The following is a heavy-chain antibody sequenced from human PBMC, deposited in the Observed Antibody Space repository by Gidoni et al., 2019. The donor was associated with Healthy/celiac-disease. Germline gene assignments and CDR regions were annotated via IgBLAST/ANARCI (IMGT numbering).Heavy chain of an antibody. CDR2: ISGSGGST. CDR3: AKDIVVVVAATLDY. V-gene: IGHV3-23*01. CDR1: GISFSSYA. J-gene: IGHJ4*02. D-gene: IGHD2-15*01. Sequence: EVQLLESGGGLVQPGGSLRLSCAASGISFSSYAMSWVRQAPGKGLELVSAISGSGGSTYYADSVQSRFTISRDNSKNTLYLQMNSLRAEDTAVYYCAKDIVVVVAATLDYWGQGTLVTVSS.